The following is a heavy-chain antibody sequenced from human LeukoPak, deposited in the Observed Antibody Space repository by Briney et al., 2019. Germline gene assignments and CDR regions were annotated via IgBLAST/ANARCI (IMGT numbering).Heavy chain of an antibody. CDR3: ARDLGVGFDY. J-gene: IGHJ4*02. D-gene: IGHD3-16*01. CDR1: GGSISRGDYY. CDR2: IYYSGST. Sequence: SETLSLTCTVSGGSISRGDYYWSWIRQPPGKGLEWIGYIYYSGSTYYNPSLKSRVTISVDTSKNQFSLKLSSVTAADTAVYYCARDLGVGFDYWGQGTLVTVSS. V-gene: IGHV4-30-4*01.